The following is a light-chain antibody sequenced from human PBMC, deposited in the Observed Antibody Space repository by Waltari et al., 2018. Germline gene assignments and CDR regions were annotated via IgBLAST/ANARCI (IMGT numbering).Light chain of an antibody. Sequence: IVLTQSPATLSLSPGESATLSCRASQRVSSYLAWYQQKPGQAPRLLIYDASTRATGIPARFSGSGSGTDFTLTISSLQSEDFAVYYCQQYNNWPPWTFGQGTKVEIK. CDR3: QQYNNWPPWT. V-gene: IGKV3-11*01. CDR2: DAS. J-gene: IGKJ1*01. CDR1: QRVSSY.